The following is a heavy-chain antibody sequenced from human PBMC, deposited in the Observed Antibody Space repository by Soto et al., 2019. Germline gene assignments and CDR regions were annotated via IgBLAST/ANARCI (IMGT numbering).Heavy chain of an antibody. D-gene: IGHD3-3*01. Sequence: QLHLVQSGAVVKKPGASVTVSCSASGYPVTAYYMHWVRQAPGQGLEWMGGINPATGAAKYTQTFQGRVNMTRDTSTSTVFMELSGLTSEDTAVFYCVRGGGVGVAGSAAFDMWGQGTLVTVSS. J-gene: IGHJ3*02. V-gene: IGHV1-2*02. CDR1: GYPVTAYY. CDR3: VRGGGVGVAGSAAFDM. CDR2: INPATGAA.